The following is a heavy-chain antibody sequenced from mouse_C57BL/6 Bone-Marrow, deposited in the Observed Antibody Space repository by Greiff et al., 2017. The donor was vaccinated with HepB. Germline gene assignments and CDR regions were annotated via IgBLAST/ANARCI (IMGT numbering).Heavy chain of an antibody. Sequence: EVKLMESGEGLVKPGGSLKLSCAASGFTFSSYAMSWVRQTPEKRLEWVAYISSGGDYIYYADTVKGRFTISRDNARNTLYLQMSSLKSEDTAMYYCTRECATVAPYFDYWGQGTTLTVSS. V-gene: IGHV5-9-1*02. D-gene: IGHD1-1*01. CDR2: ISSGGDYI. CDR3: TRECATVAPYFDY. CDR1: GFTFSSYA. J-gene: IGHJ2*01.